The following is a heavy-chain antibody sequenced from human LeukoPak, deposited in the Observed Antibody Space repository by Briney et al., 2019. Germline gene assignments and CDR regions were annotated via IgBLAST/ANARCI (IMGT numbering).Heavy chain of an antibody. CDR2: IYYSGST. V-gene: IGHV4-39*07. CDR1: GVSISSSRYY. J-gene: IGHJ4*02. Sequence: SETLSLTCTVSGVSISSSRYYWGWIRQPPGKGLEWIGSIYYSGSTYYNPSLKSRVTISVDTSKNQFSLRLSSVTAADTAVYYCARGRKYRSGYTVTELGSGYFDYWGQGPLVTVSS. D-gene: IGHD5-18*01. CDR3: ARGRKYRSGYTVTELGSGYFDY.